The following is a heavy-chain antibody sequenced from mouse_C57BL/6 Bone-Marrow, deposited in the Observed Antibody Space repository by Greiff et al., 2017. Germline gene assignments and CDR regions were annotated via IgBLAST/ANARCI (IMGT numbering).Heavy chain of an antibody. CDR3: TCNYYWYFDV. J-gene: IGHJ1*03. Sequence: EVQLQQSGAELVRPGASVKLSCTASGFNIKDDYMHWVKQRPEQGLEWIGWIDPENGDTEYASKFQGKATITADTSSNTAYLQLSSLTSEDTAVYYCTCNYYWYFDVWGTGTTGTVSS. CDR2: IDPENGDT. V-gene: IGHV14-4*01. D-gene: IGHD2-1*01. CDR1: GFNIKDDY.